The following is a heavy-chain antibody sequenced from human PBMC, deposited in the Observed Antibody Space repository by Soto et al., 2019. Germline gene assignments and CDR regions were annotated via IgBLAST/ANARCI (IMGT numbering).Heavy chain of an antibody. CDR2: IFHTGGT. J-gene: IGHJ3*02. CDR1: ASSISSAYF. D-gene: IGHD2-15*01. V-gene: IGHV4-38-2*01. Sequence: SETLSLTCAVSASSISSAYFWGWIRQPPGKGLEWIATIFHTGGTYYNPSLKSRVTISVDTSNNQFSLRLNSVTAADTALYFCARTWLDGGTPADAFDIWGQGTMVTVSS. CDR3: ARTWLDGGTPADAFDI.